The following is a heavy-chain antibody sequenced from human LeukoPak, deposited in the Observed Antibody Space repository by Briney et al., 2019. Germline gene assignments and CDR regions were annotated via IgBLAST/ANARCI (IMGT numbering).Heavy chain of an antibody. V-gene: IGHV3-48*03. CDR3: ARGTGYCLDP. Sequence: GGSLRLSCAASGFTFSTYEMNWVRQAPGKGLEWVSYISTSGSTIYYADSVKGRFTISRDNAKNSLYLQMNSLRAEDTAIYYCARGTGYCLDPWGQRTLVTVSS. CDR2: ISTSGSTI. D-gene: IGHD2-2*03. J-gene: IGHJ5*02. CDR1: GFTFSTYE.